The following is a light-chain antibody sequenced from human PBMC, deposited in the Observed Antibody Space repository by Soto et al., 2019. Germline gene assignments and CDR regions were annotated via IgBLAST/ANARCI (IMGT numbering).Light chain of an antibody. J-gene: IGKJ5*01. CDR1: QGISSY. V-gene: IGKV1-9*01. Sequence: EIQLTPSPSTLSGSVGDKVTLTCLASQGISSYLSWYQQKPGKAPKLLIYAASTLQSGVPSRFSGSGSGTDFTLTISSLQPEDFATYYCQQLNSYPITFGQGTRLEIK. CDR3: QQLNSYPIT. CDR2: AAS.